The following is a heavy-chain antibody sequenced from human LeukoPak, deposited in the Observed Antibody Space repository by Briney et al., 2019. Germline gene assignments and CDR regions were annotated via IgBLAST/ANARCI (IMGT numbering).Heavy chain of an antibody. V-gene: IGHV3-48*03. Sequence: PGGSLRLSCAASGFTFSSYEMNWVRQAPGKGLEWVSYISSSGTTIYYADSVKGRFTISRDNAKNSLYLQMNSLRAEDTAVYYCAREMAMVRGVRYYYYYGMDVWGKGTTVTVSS. D-gene: IGHD3-10*01. CDR1: GFTFSSYE. CDR2: ISSSGTTI. J-gene: IGHJ6*04. CDR3: AREMAMVRGVRYYYYYGMDV.